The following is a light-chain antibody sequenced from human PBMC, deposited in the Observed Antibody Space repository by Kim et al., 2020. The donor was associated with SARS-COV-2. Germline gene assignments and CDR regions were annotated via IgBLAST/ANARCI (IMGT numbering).Light chain of an antibody. CDR2: GAS. J-gene: IGKJ2*03. CDR1: QSVSSSY. Sequence: EIVLTQSPGTLSLSPGERATLSCRASQSVSSSYLAWYQQKPGQAPRLLIYGASSRATGIPDRFSGSGSGTDFTLTISRLEPEDFAVYYCQRKGSSPYSFAEGPKLEI. CDR3: QRKGSSPYS. V-gene: IGKV3-20*01.